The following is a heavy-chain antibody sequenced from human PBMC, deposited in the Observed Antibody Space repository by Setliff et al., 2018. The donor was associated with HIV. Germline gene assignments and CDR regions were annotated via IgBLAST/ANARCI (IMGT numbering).Heavy chain of an antibody. CDR1: GGSITSGSDY. J-gene: IGHJ4*02. CDR3: ARLPISMVRGVISYFDY. CDR2: IHVSGTT. Sequence: SETLSLTCTVSGGSITSGSDYWSWIRQPAGEGLEWIGHIHVSGTTNYNPSLKSRVTISIDTSKHQFSLKLTSVTAADTAVYYCARLPISMVRGVISYFDYWGQGTLVTVSS. D-gene: IGHD3-10*01. V-gene: IGHV4-61*09.